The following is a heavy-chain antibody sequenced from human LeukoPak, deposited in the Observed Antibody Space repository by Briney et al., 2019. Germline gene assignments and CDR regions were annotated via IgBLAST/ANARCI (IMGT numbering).Heavy chain of an antibody. D-gene: IGHD3-22*01. Sequence: SSETLSLTCTVSGGSISSSSYYWGWIRQPPGKGLEWIGSIYYSGSTYYNPSLKSRVTISVDTSKNQFSLKLSSVTAADTAVYYCARFAPYDSSGAIDYWGQGWLVTVSS. CDR3: ARFAPYDSSGAIDY. CDR1: GGSISSSSYY. V-gene: IGHV4-39*01. CDR2: IYYSGST. J-gene: IGHJ4*02.